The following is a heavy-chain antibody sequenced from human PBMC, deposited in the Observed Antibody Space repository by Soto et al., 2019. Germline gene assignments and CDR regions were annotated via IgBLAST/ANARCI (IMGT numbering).Heavy chain of an antibody. Sequence: PGGSLRLSCAASGFTFSSYGMHWVRQAPGKGLEWVAVISYDGSNKYYADSVKGRFTISRDNSKNTLYLQMNSLRAEDTAVYYCAKDSGSIAAAGMVDYFDYWGQGTLVTVSS. CDR2: ISYDGSNK. V-gene: IGHV3-30*18. CDR1: GFTFSSYG. J-gene: IGHJ4*02. D-gene: IGHD6-13*01. CDR3: AKDSGSIAAAGMVDYFDY.